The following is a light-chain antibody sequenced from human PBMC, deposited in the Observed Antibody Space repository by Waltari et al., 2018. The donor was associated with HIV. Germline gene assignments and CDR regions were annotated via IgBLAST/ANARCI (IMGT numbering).Light chain of an antibody. J-gene: IGLJ2*01. CDR1: KLGDNS. CDR3: QAWASDTAV. V-gene: IGLV3-1*01. CDR2: QDN. Sequence: SYDLTQTPSVSVSPGQTATISSPGPKLGDNSTSWYQQKTGQAPRLIIYQDNKRPPGISERFSGSSSGTTATLVIYGVQTRDEANYFCQAWASDTAVFGGGTTLTVL.